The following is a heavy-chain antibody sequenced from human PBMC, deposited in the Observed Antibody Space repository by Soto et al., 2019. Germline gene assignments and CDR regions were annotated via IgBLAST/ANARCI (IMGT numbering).Heavy chain of an antibody. CDR1: GGSISSSSYY. V-gene: IGHV4-39*01. Sequence: SETLSLTCTVSGGSISSSSYYWGWIRQPPGKGLEWIGSIYYSGSTYYNPSLKSRVTISVDTSKNQFSLKLSSVTAADTAVYYCARHPNMATFDYWGQGTLVTVSS. CDR3: ARHPNMATFDY. J-gene: IGHJ4*02. CDR2: IYYSGST. D-gene: IGHD5-12*01.